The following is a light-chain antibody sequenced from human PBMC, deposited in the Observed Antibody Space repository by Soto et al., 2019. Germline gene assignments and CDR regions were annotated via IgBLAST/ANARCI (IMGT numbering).Light chain of an antibody. CDR1: QTITNY. V-gene: IGKV1-39*01. CDR2: DAS. Sequence: DIQMTQSPSSLSASVGDRVTITCRASQTITNYLNWYQQKPGKAPKLLIYDASSLESGVPSRFSGSGSGTDFTLTISSLQPEDFATYYCQQTNSFPLTFGGGTKEDIK. CDR3: QQTNSFPLT. J-gene: IGKJ4*01.